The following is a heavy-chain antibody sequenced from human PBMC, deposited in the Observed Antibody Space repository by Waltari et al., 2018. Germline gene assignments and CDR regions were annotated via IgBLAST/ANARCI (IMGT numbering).Heavy chain of an antibody. D-gene: IGHD1-1*01. CDR3: ARHTEDDNGDD. CDR1: GYSFNNYW. CDR2: FRPENADT. Sequence: QLVQSGTEVKKPGESLKISCKTSGYSFNNYWIGWVRQMPGKGLEWMGIFRPENADTRVSPSVRGQVTITADKSISIAYLQWSSLKASDTAIYYCARHTEDDNGDDWGQGTLVTVSS. V-gene: IGHV5-51*01. J-gene: IGHJ4*02.